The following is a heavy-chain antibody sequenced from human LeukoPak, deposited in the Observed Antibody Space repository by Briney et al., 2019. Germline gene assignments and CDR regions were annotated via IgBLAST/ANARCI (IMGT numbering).Heavy chain of an antibody. D-gene: IGHD3-10*01. J-gene: IGHJ6*02. CDR3: AKNTWKSSDSGRGRMDV. CDR2: IGVGGRPT. CDR1: GFIFSHYS. V-gene: IGHV3-48*01. Sequence: GGSLRLSCAASGFIFSHYSMTWARQASGKRLEWISYIGVGGRPTNYADSVKARFTISRDDAQNSLYLQMNSLRAEDTAVYYCAKNTWKSSDSGRGRMDVWGQGTTVTVSS.